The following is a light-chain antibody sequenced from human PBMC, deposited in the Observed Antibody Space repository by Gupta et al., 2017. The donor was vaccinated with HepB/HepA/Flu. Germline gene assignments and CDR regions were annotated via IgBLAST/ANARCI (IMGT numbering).Light chain of an antibody. J-gene: IGLJ2*01. V-gene: IGLV3-21*04. CDR3: QVWDSTSDHVV. Sequence: SYVLPSPPPAPVAPGKPARVTCGGNNIDGKSVHWYQQRPGQAPVLVIYYDSDRPSGIPERFSGSNSGNTATLTISRVEAGDEADYYCQVWDSTSDHVVFGGGTKLTVL. CDR2: YDS. CDR1: NIDGKS.